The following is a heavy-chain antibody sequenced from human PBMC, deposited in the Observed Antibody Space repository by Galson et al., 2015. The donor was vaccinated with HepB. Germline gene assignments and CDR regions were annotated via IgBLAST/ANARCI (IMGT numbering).Heavy chain of an antibody. CDR3: ATQRRRYCGGDCYHFDY. J-gene: IGHJ4*02. D-gene: IGHD2-21*01. CDR1: GGTFSSYA. V-gene: IGHV1-69*13. Sequence: SVKVSCKASGGTFSSYAISWVRQAPGQGLEWMGGIIPIFGTANYAQKFQGRVTITADESTSTAYMELGSLRSEDTAVYYCATQRRRYCGGDCYHFDYWGQGTLVTVSS. CDR2: IIPIFGTA.